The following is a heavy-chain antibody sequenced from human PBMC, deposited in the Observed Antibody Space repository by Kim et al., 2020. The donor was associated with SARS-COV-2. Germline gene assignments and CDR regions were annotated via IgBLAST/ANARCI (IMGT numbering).Heavy chain of an antibody. V-gene: IGHV3-11*03. CDR1: GFTFSDYY. D-gene: IGHD3-16*02. J-gene: IGHJ6*02. CDR2: ISSSSSYT. CDR3: ARCGYDYVWGSYRDYYYYGMDV. Sequence: GGSLRLSCAASGFTFSDYYMSWIRQAPGKGLEWVSYISSSSSYTNYADSVKGRFTISRDNAKNSLYLQMNSLRAEDTAVCYCARCGYDYVWGSYRDYYYYGMDVWGQGTTVTVSS.